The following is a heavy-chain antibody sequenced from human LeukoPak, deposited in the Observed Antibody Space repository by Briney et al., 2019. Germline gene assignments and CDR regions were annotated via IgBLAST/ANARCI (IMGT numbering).Heavy chain of an antibody. Sequence: SETLSLTCTVSSGSVSSGSYYWSWIRQPPGKGLEWIGYIFYSGSTNYNPSLKSRVTISVDTSKNQFSLKLSSVTAADTAVYYCARRVAVKPRYYFDYWGQGTLVTVSS. CDR2: IFYSGST. J-gene: IGHJ4*02. D-gene: IGHD3-22*01. V-gene: IGHV4-61*01. CDR3: ARRVAVKPRYYFDY. CDR1: SGSVSSGSYY.